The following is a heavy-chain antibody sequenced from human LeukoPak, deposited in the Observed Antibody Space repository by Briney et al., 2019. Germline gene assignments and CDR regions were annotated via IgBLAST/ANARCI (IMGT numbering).Heavy chain of an antibody. CDR2: ISSSGSTT. V-gene: IGHV3-48*03. CDR3: ARARSGHWWGAFDI. Sequence: PGGSLRLSCAASGFTVSSFEMNWVRQAPGKGLQWVSYISSSGSTTQYADSVKGRFTITRDNAKNSLYLQMNSLRGEDTAVYYCARARSGHWWGAFDIWGQGTMVTVSS. CDR1: GFTVSSFE. J-gene: IGHJ3*02. D-gene: IGHD1-26*01.